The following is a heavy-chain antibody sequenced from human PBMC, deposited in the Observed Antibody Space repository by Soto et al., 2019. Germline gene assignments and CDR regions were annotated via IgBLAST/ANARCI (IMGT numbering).Heavy chain of an antibody. J-gene: IGHJ5*02. Sequence: LRLSCAASGFTFSSHAMSWVRQAPGKGLEWVSAISGSGGSTYYADSVKGRFTISRDNSKNTLYLQMNSLRAEDTAVYYCASTAMAPVGGFDPWGQGTLVTVSS. CDR3: ASTAMAPVGGFDP. V-gene: IGHV3-23*01. D-gene: IGHD5-18*01. CDR2: ISGSGGST. CDR1: GFTFSSHA.